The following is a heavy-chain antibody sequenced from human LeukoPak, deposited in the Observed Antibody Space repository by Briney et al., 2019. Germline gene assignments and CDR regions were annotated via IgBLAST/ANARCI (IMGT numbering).Heavy chain of an antibody. CDR1: GGSISSGGYS. Sequence: QTRSLTRAVSGGSISSGGYSGGWIRQPPGRGLEWIGYIYTSGSPNYNPSLKSRVTISVDTSKNQFSLKLSSVTAANTAVYYCARTADQLLYGWVDPWGQGTLVTVSS. CDR3: ARTADQLLYGWVDP. V-gene: IGHV4-30-2*01. CDR2: IYTSGSP. D-gene: IGHD2-2*02. J-gene: IGHJ5*02.